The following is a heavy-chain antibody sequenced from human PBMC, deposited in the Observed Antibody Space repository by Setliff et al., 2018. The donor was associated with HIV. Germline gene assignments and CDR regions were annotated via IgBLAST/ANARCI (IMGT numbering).Heavy chain of an antibody. J-gene: IGHJ4*02. D-gene: IGHD3-10*01. V-gene: IGHV3-21*01. CDR2: ISSSGDYI. CDR1: GFTFRIYS. CDR3: ARGGVTNFNY. Sequence: GESLKISCAVSGFTFRIYSINWVRQAPGKGLEWVSSISSSGDYIYYADSVKGRFTISRDNTKNSLYLQMNSLRAEDTAVYYCARGGVTNFNYWGQGTRVTVSS.